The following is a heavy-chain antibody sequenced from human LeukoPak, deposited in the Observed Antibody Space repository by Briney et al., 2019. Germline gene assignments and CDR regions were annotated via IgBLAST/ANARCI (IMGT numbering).Heavy chain of an antibody. J-gene: IGHJ5*02. CDR3: AGDPRYSSGWTNNWFDP. V-gene: IGHV1-18*01. D-gene: IGHD6-19*01. Sequence: ASVKVSCKASGYTFTSYGISWVRQAPGQGLEWMGWISAYNGNTNYAQKLQGRVTMTTDTSTSTAYMELRSLRSDDTAVYYCAGDPRYSSGWTNNWFDPWGQGTLVTVSS. CDR1: GYTFTSYG. CDR2: ISAYNGNT.